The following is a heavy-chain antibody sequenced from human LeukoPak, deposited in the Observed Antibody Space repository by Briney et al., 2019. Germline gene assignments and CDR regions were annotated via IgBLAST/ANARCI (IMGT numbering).Heavy chain of an antibody. CDR3: AKSSYYDASGYYREYYFDS. J-gene: IGHJ4*02. V-gene: IGHV3-23*01. D-gene: IGHD3-22*01. Sequence: GGSLRLSCAASGFIFSNYGMNWVRQAPGKGLEWVSSISGSGGSTHYVDSVKGRFTISRDKTKNTLYLQMNSLRAEDTAVYYCAKSSYYDASGYYREYYFDSWGQGTLVTVSS. CDR1: GFIFSNYG. CDR2: ISGSGGST.